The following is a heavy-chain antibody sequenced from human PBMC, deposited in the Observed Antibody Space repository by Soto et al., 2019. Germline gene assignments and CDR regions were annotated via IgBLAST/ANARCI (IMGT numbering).Heavy chain of an antibody. Sequence: QVHLVESGGGVAQPGRSLRLSCVASGFTFDTYGIHWVRQAPGKGLQWVALISYEGSNTYYADSVRGRFTISRDNSKNTLYLQINALRPDDTGVYYCARVTPGNNLYFFYGLDVWGRGTSVTVSS. CDR1: GFTFDTYG. V-gene: IGHV3-30-3*01. CDR3: ARVTPGNNLYFFYGLDV. J-gene: IGHJ6*02. D-gene: IGHD1-1*01. CDR2: ISYEGSNT.